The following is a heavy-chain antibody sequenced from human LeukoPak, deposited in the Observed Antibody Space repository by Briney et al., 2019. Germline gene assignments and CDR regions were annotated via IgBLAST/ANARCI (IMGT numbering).Heavy chain of an antibody. V-gene: IGHV3-30-3*01. CDR1: GFTFSSYA. D-gene: IGHD1-1*01. CDR2: ISYDGSNK. Sequence: GGSLRLSCAASGFTFSSYAMHWVRQAPGKGLEWVAVISYDGSNKYYADSVKGRFTISRDNSKNTLYLQMNSLRADDTAVYYCARDLKLETYYYYYGMDVWGQGTTVTVSS. CDR3: ARDLKLETYYYYYGMDV. J-gene: IGHJ6*02.